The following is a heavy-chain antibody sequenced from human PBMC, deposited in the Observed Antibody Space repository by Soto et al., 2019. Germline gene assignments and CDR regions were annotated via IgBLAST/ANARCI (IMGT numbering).Heavy chain of an antibody. CDR2: IYWDDDK. CDR3: AHRREVRSRSSYYYYGMDV. J-gene: IGHJ6*02. CDR1: GFSLSTSGVG. V-gene: IGHV2-5*02. D-gene: IGHD3-10*01. Sequence: QITLKESGPTLVKPTQTLTLTCTFSGFSLSTSGVGVGWIRQPPGKALEWLALIYWDDDKRYSPSLKSRLTITQDTSKHHVALTMTNMDPVDTATYYCAHRREVRSRSSYYYYGMDVWGQGTTVTVSS.